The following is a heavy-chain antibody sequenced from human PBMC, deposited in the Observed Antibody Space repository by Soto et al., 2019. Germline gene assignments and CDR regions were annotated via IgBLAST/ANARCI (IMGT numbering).Heavy chain of an antibody. CDR2: ITSSSSTI. CDR1: GFTFSTCS. CDR3: ARDNGMAGSFDP. V-gene: IGHV3-48*02. Sequence: GGSLRLSCAASGFTFSTCSMNWVRQAPGKGLEWISYITSSSSTIYYADSVKGRFTISRDNAKNSLYLQMNSLRDEDTAMYYCARDNGMAGSFDPWGQGTLVTVSS. J-gene: IGHJ5*02. D-gene: IGHD2-8*01.